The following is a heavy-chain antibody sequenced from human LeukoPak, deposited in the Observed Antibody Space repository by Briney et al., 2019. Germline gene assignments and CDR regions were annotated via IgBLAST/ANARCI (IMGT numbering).Heavy chain of an antibody. Sequence: ASVKVSCKASGYSFTEHYIYWVRQAPGQGLEWVGRINCNSGDANSARKFQGRVTMTRDTSVSTAYMDLSSVTSDDSAVYYCARAGYCGDGGCRGGSAFDVWGQGTMVTVSS. V-gene: IGHV1-2*02. CDR1: GYSFTEHY. CDR2: INCNSGDA. J-gene: IGHJ3*01. D-gene: IGHD2-15*01. CDR3: ARAGYCGDGGCRGGSAFDV.